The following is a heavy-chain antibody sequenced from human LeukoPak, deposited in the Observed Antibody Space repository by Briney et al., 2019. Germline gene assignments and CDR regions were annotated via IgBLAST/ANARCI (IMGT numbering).Heavy chain of an antibody. V-gene: IGHV3-21*01. CDR1: GFTFSSYS. CDR3: ARERGDIVATPCYYGMDV. CDR2: ISSSSSYI. D-gene: IGHD5-12*01. J-gene: IGHJ6*04. Sequence: GGSLRLSCAASGFTFSSYSMNWVRQAPGKGLEWVSSISSSSSYIYYADSVKGRFTISRDNSKNTLYLQMNSLRAEDTAVYYCARERGDIVATPCYYGMDVWGKGTTVTVSS.